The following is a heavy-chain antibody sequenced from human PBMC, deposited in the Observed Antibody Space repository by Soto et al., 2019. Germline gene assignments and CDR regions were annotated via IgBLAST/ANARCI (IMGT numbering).Heavy chain of an antibody. CDR1: GFTFSSYA. V-gene: IGHV3-30-3*01. Sequence: GGSLRFACPASGFTFSSYAMHWVRQAPGKGVEWVAVISYDGSNKYYADSVKGRFTISRDNSKNTLYLQMNSLRAEDTAVYYWARDRFGYCSGGSCDGMGVWGRGTTVTVSS. D-gene: IGHD2-15*01. CDR3: ARDRFGYCSGGSCDGMGV. CDR2: ISYDGSNK. J-gene: IGHJ6*02.